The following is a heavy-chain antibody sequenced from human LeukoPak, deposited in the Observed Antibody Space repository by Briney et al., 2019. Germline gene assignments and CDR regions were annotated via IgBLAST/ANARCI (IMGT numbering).Heavy chain of an antibody. CDR2: IDHSGRT. CDR3: ARGQQLEGYYFDY. J-gene: IGHJ4*02. V-gene: IGHV4-38-2*01. CDR1: GYYISSGYF. D-gene: IGHD6-13*01. Sequence: PSETLSLTCAVSGYYISSGYFWGWIRQPPGKGLEWIGSIDHSGRTYYNPSLKSRVTISADTTKNQFSLRLSSVTAADAAVYYCARGQQLEGYYFDYWGQGTLVTVSS.